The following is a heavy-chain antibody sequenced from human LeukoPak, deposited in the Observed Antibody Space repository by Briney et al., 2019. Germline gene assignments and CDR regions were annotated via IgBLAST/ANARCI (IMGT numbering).Heavy chain of an antibody. CDR2: IYYSGST. Sequence: SETLSLTCAVYGGSFSGYYWSWIRQPPGKGLEWIGYIYYSGSTNYNPSLKSRVTISVDTSKNQFSLKLSSVTAADTAVYYCARDPEGGNSPFDYWGQGTLVTVSS. J-gene: IGHJ4*02. V-gene: IGHV4-59*01. CDR1: GGSFSGYY. CDR3: ARDPEGGNSPFDY. D-gene: IGHD4-23*01.